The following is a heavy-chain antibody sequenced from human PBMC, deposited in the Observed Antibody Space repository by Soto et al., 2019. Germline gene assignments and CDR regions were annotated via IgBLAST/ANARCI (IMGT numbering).Heavy chain of an antibody. CDR1: GYTFTSYD. J-gene: IGHJ5*02. CDR2: MNPNSGNT. CDR3: ARGRRSGSSAERDWFDP. D-gene: IGHD2-15*01. Sequence: QVQLVQSGAEVKKPGASVKVSCKASGYTFTSYDINWVRQATGQGLEWMGWMNPNSGNTGYAQKFQGRVTMTRNTSISTAYMELSSLRSEDTAVYYCARGRRSGSSAERDWFDPWGQGTLVTVSS. V-gene: IGHV1-8*01.